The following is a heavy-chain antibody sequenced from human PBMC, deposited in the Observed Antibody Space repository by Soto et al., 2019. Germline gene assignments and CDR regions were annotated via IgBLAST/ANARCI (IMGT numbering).Heavy chain of an antibody. CDR2: INHSGST. V-gene: IGHV4-34*01. D-gene: IGHD3-9*01. J-gene: IGHJ4*02. CDR1: GVSFSGYY. CDR3: ARGRALWNYDILTGRRPYYFDY. Sequence: PSETLSLTCAVYGVSFSGYYWSWIRQPPGKGLEWIGEINHSGSTNYNPSLKSRVTISVDTSKNQFSLKLSSVTAADTAVYYCARGRALWNYDILTGRRPYYFDYWGQGTLVTVSS.